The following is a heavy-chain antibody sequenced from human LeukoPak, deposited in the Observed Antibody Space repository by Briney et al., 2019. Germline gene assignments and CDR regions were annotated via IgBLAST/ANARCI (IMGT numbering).Heavy chain of an antibody. V-gene: IGHV3-66*01. CDR1: GFTVSSNY. CDR2: IYSGGST. J-gene: IGHJ6*02. CDR3: ARDPLPLYYGMDV. Sequence: GGSLRLSCAASGFTVSSNYMSWVRQAPGKGLEWVSVIYSGGSTYYADSVKGRFTISRDNSKNTLYLQMNSLRAEDTAVYYCARDPLPLYYGMDVWGQGTTVTVSS.